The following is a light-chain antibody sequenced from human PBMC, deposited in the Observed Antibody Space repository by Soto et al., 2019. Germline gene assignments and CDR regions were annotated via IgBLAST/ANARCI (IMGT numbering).Light chain of an antibody. CDR2: STS. V-gene: IGKV3-20*01. J-gene: IGKJ1*01. Sequence: LPGERGTLSCRASQSFGSSCLAWYQQKPGQAPRVLIYSTSSRTAGIPDRFSGSGSGPDFTLTISRMEPEEFAVSNCQQYGNSFETVGQGTKVEIK. CDR1: QSFGSSC. CDR3: QQYGNSFET.